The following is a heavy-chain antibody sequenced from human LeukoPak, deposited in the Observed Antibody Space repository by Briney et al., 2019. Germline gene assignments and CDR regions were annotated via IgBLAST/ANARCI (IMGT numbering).Heavy chain of an antibody. CDR3: ARVNTPFGDYVLGV. CDR2: INWNGGST. J-gene: IGHJ4*02. CDR1: GFTFDDYG. Sequence: PGGSLRLSCAASGFTFDDYGMSWVRQAPGKGLEWVSGINWNGGSTGYADSVKGRFTISRDNAKNSLYLQVNSPRAEDTALYYCARVNTPFGDYVLGVWGQGTLVTVSS. V-gene: IGHV3-20*04. D-gene: IGHD4-17*01.